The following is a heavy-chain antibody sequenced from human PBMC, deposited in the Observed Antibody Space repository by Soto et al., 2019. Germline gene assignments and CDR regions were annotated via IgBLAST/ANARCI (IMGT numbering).Heavy chain of an antibody. D-gene: IGHD3-22*01. CDR1: GFTFSSYD. Sequence: GGSLRLSCAASGFTFSSYDMHWVRQATGKGLEWVSAIGTAGDPYYPGSVKGRFTISRENAKNSLYLQMNSLRAGDTAVYYCARDRRDYYDSSGHHRVDYWGQGTLVTVSS. CDR3: ARDRRDYYDSSGHHRVDY. J-gene: IGHJ4*02. CDR2: IGTAGDP. V-gene: IGHV3-13*05.